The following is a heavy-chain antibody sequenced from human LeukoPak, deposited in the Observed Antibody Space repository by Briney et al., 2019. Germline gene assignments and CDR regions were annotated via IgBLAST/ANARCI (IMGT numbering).Heavy chain of an antibody. J-gene: IGHJ4*02. Sequence: SETLSLTCTVSGGSISSSSYYWGWIRQPPGKGLEWIGSIYYSGSTYYNPSLKSRVTISVDTSKNQFSLKLSSVTAADTAVYYCAMIPIVVVVAATQRVVDYWGQGTLVTVSS. CDR2: IYYSGST. CDR1: GGSISSSSYY. CDR3: AMIPIVVVVAATQRVVDY. V-gene: IGHV4-39*07. D-gene: IGHD2-15*01.